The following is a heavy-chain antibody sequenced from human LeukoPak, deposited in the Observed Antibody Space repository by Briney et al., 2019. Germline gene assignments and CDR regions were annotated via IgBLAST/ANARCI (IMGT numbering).Heavy chain of an antibody. V-gene: IGHV3-23*01. CDR1: RSTVSSEG. CDR2: ISGSGGST. Sequence: AGGSHRLACAPSRSTVSSEGMTWVRQAPGKGLEWVSSISGSGGSTYYADSVKDRFTISRDSSKNTLYLQMNSLRAEDTAVYYCARALGADACHPFDYWGQGSLVTVSS. D-gene: IGHD2-2*01. J-gene: IGHJ4*02. CDR3: ARALGADACHPFDY.